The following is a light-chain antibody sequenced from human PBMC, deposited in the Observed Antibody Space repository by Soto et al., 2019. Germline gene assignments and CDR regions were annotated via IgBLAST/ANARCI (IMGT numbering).Light chain of an antibody. V-gene: IGLV1-44*01. CDR1: SSNIGSNV. CDR2: SSF. Sequence: QSVLTQPPSASGTPGQRVTISCSGSSSNIGSNVVNWYQQFPGMAPKLLIYSSFQRPSGVPDRFSGSKSGTSVSLAISGLQSEDEADYYCVAWDDSLNGVVFGGGTKVTVL. CDR3: VAWDDSLNGVV. J-gene: IGLJ2*01.